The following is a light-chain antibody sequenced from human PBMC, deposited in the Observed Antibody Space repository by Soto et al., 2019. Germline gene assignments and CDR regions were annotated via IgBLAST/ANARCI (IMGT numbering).Light chain of an antibody. Sequence: QSVLTQPPSASGTPGQRVTISCSGSSSNIGSNYVYWYQQLPGTAPKLLIYRNNQRPSGVPDRFSGSKSGTSASLAISGLRSEDEADYYCAAWDNSLSGFHVFRTGTKVPVL. CDR2: RNN. CDR3: AAWDNSLSGFHV. CDR1: SSNIGSNY. J-gene: IGLJ1*01. V-gene: IGLV1-47*01.